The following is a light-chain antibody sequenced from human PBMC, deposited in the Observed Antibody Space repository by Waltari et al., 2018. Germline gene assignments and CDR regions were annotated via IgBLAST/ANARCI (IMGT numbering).Light chain of an antibody. CDR2: GAS. CDR3: QQYDTPLS. J-gene: IGKJ4*01. Sequence: DIQMTQSPSSLSASVGDRVTITCQANQDIYNSLNWYQQKPGKAPNLLIYGASNLEPGGPSIFSGSGSGTHFTFTISSLQPDDFATYYCQQYDTPLSFGGGTKVAIK. V-gene: IGKV1-33*01. CDR1: QDIYNS.